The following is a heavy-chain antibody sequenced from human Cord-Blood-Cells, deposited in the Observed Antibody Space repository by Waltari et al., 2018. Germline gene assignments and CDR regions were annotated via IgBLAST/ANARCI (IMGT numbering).Heavy chain of an antibody. CDR1: GGTFSTYA. Sequence: QVQLVQSGAEVKKPGSSVKVSCKASGGTFSTYAIRWVRQAPGQGLEWMGRIIPILGIANYAQKFQGRVTITADKSTSTAYMELSSLRSEDTAVYYCASALGDYSNYFDYWGQGTLVTVSS. CDR2: IIPILGIA. V-gene: IGHV1-69*09. CDR3: ASALGDYSNYFDY. J-gene: IGHJ4*02. D-gene: IGHD4-4*01.